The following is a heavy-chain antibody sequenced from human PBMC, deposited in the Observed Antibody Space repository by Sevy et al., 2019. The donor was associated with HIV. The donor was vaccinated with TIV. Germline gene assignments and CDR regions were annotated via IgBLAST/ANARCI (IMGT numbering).Heavy chain of an antibody. CDR3: ARSFGSVTYWDAFDI. Sequence: GGSLRLSCAASGFIFNTYNMNWVRQAPGKGLEWVSSITSSSTYIYYADSVRGRFTISRDNTKNSLFLQMNSLRAEDTAVYYCARSFGSVTYWDAFDIWGRGTLVTVSS. CDR2: ITSSSTYI. V-gene: IGHV3-21*01. J-gene: IGHJ3*02. CDR1: GFIFNTYN. D-gene: IGHD3-10*01.